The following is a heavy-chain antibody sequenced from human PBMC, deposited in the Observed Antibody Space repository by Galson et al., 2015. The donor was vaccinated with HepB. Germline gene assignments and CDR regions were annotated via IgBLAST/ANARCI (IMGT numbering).Heavy chain of an antibody. V-gene: IGHV3-23*01. D-gene: IGHD3-10*01. J-gene: IGHJ4*02. CDR1: GFTFSSYA. Sequence: SLRLSCAASGFTFSSYAMSWVRQAPGKGLEWVSAISGSGGSTYYADSVKGRFTISRDNSKNTLYLQMNSLRAEDTAVYYCAKARLDYGSGRIFDYWGQGTLVTVSS. CDR3: AKARLDYGSGRIFDY. CDR2: ISGSGGST.